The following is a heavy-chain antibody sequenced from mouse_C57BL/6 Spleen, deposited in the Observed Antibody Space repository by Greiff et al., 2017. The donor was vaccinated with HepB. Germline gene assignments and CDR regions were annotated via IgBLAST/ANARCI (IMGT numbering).Heavy chain of an antibody. CDR3: ARGGITTVVVPFDY. Sequence: EVQLQQSGPVLVKPGASVKMSCKASGYTFTDYYMNWVKQSHGKSLEWIGVINPYNGGTSYNQKFKGKATLTVDKSSSTAYMELNSLTSEDSAVYYCARGGITTVVVPFDYWGQGTTLTVSS. J-gene: IGHJ2*01. CDR2: INPYNGGT. CDR1: GYTFTDYY. V-gene: IGHV1-19*01. D-gene: IGHD1-1*01.